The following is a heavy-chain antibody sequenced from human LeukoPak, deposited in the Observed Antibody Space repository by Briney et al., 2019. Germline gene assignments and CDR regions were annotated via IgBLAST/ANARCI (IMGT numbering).Heavy chain of an antibody. CDR3: ARLAVRTPYRFDP. D-gene: IGHD2-2*02. CDR2: MNPNSGNT. Sequence: ASVKVSCKASGYTFTSYDINWVRQATGQGLEWMGWMNPNSGNTGYAQKFQGRVTITTDESTSTAYMELSSLRSEDTAVYYCARLAVRTPYRFDPWGQGTLVTVSS. V-gene: IGHV1-8*01. CDR1: GYTFTSYD. J-gene: IGHJ5*02.